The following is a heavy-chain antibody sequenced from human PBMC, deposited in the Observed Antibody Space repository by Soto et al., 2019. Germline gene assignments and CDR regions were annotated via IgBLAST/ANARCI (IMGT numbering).Heavy chain of an antibody. CDR3: ARRKRWNDGGYYNYYMDV. Sequence: ASVKVSCKASGYSFTSYGISWVRHAPGQGLEWMGWISGYNGNTNYAQKVQGRVTMTTETSTSTAYMELRSLRSDDTAVYYCARRKRWNDGGYYNYYMDVWGQGTTVTVSS. V-gene: IGHV1-18*01. CDR1: GYSFTSYG. CDR2: ISGYNGNT. D-gene: IGHD1-1*01. J-gene: IGHJ6*02.